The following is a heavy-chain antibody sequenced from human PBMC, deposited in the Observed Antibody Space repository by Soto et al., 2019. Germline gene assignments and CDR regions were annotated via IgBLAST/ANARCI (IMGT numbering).Heavy chain of an antibody. D-gene: IGHD2-15*01. V-gene: IGHV4-59*01. CDR3: ERQELLPFYYALDV. CDR2: IYYRGST. J-gene: IGHJ6*02. Sequence: SETLSLTCTVSGGSISGYYWSWIRQSPGKGLEYIGYIYYRGSTNYNPSLKSRVTMSVDTSRNQFSLKVNSVTAADTAVYYCERQELLPFYYALDVWGQGNTVTVSS. CDR1: GGSISGYY.